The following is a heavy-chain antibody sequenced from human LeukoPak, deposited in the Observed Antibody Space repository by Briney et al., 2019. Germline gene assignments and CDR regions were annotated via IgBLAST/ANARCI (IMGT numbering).Heavy chain of an antibody. CDR2: ISYDGSNK. V-gene: IGHV3-30*03. CDR1: GFTFSSYG. J-gene: IGHJ4*02. CDR3: ARSYNDSSGYQYYFDY. D-gene: IGHD3-22*01. Sequence: GRSLRLSCAASGFTFSSYGMHWVRQAPGKGLEWVAVISYDGSNKYYADSVKGRFTISRDNSKNTLYLQMNSLRAEDTAVYYCARSYNDSSGYQYYFDYWGQGTLVTVSS.